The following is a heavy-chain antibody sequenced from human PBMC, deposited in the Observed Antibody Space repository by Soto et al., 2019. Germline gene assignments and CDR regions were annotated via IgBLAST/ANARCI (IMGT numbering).Heavy chain of an antibody. D-gene: IGHD4-17*01. CDR1: GDTFTNYG. Sequence: QVQLVQSGSEVKKPGASVRVSCKASGDTFTNYGITWVRQAPGQGLEWMGWITVYNGNTHYAQEFQGRVTMTTDTSTSTAYMELWRRTSDDTAVYYCARAASYGSFYYVDFWRQGTLVTVSS. CDR2: ITVYNGNT. J-gene: IGHJ4*02. CDR3: ARAASYGSFYYVDF. V-gene: IGHV1-18*01.